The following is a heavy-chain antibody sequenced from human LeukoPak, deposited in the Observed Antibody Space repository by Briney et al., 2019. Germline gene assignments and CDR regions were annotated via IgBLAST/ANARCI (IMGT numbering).Heavy chain of an antibody. D-gene: IGHD6-19*01. CDR1: GGSISSGGYS. J-gene: IGHJ4*02. V-gene: IGHV4-30-4*07. CDR3: ARVRSGWLDY. Sequence: SQTLSLTCAVSGGSISSGGYSWSWIRQPPGKGLEWIGYIYYSVNTYYSPSLKSRVTISVDKSKNQFSLKLSSVTAADTAVYYCARVRSGWLDYWGQGTLVTVSS. CDR2: IYYSVNT.